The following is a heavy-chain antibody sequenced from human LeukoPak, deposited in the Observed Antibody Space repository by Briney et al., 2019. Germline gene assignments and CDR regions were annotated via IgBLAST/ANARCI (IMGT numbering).Heavy chain of an antibody. Sequence: GESLKISCKGSGYNFTIYWIGWVRQMPGKGLEWMGIIYPGDSDTRYSPSFQGQVTISADKSTSTAYLQWSSLKASDTAMYYCAIFDFLFGEIDNWFDPWGQGTQVTVSS. CDR1: GYNFTIYW. CDR3: AIFDFLFGEIDNWFDP. D-gene: IGHD3-16*01. CDR2: IYPGDSDT. J-gene: IGHJ5*02. V-gene: IGHV5-51*01.